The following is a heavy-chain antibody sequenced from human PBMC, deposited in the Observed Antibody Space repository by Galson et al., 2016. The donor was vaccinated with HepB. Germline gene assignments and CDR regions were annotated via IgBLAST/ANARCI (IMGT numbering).Heavy chain of an antibody. J-gene: IGHJ4*02. CDR2: IYYSGAS. V-gene: IGHV4-61*05. CDR3: GRARYYGRTDF. Sequence: SETLSLTCSVSGDSININSNFWTWIRQPPGKGLEWIGDIYYSGASRYNPSLKSRVTISVDTSKNQFSLNLNSVTAADTAVYFRGRARYYGRTDFWGQGTLVTVSS. D-gene: IGHD3-10*01. CDR1: GDSININSNF.